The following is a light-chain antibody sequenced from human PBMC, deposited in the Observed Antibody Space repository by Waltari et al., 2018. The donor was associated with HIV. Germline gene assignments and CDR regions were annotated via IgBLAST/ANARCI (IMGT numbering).Light chain of an antibody. CDR2: EVS. CDR3: CSYAGSSTLKV. CDR1: SSDVGSYNL. J-gene: IGLJ1*01. V-gene: IGLV2-23*02. Sequence: QSALTQPASVSGYPGQSITIYCTGTSSDVGSYNLFSWYQQHPGKAPKLMIYEVSTRPSGVSHRFSGSKSGNTASLTISGLQAEDDADYYCCSYAGSSTLKVFGTGTKVTVL.